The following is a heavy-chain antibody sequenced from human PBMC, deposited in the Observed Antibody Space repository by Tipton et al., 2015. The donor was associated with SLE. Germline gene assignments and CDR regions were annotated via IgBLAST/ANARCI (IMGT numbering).Heavy chain of an antibody. D-gene: IGHD3-10*01. CDR2: ISSSSSTI. CDR3: ARVGEGRCWYGEDYNFDY. V-gene: IGHV3-48*01. J-gene: IGHJ4*02. CDR1: GFTFSSYS. Sequence: SLRLSCAASGFTFSSYSMNWVRQAPGKGLEWVSYISSSSSTIYYADSVKGRFTISRDNAKNSLYLQMNSLRAEDTAVYYCARVGEGRCWYGEDYNFDYWGQGILVTVSS.